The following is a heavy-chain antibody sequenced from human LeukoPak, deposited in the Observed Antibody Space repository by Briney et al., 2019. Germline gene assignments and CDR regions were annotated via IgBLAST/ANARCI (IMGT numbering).Heavy chain of an antibody. CDR3: ASSTERRLAKSFDY. V-gene: IGHV4-59*12. CDR1: GGSISSYY. Sequence: SETLSLTCTVSGGSISSYYWSWIRQPPGKGLEWIGYIYYSGSTYYNPSLKSRVTISVDTSKNQFSLKLSSVTAADTAVYYCASSTERRLAKSFDYWGQGTLVTVSS. CDR2: IYYSGST. J-gene: IGHJ4*02. D-gene: IGHD1-1*01.